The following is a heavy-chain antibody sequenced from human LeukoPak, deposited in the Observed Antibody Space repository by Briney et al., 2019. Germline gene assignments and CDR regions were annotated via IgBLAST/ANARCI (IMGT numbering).Heavy chain of an antibody. J-gene: IGHJ4*02. CDR2: INPSGGST. V-gene: IGHV1-46*01. Sequence: ASVKVSGKASGYTFTSYYMHWVRQAPGQGLEWMGIINPSGGSTSYAQKFQGRVTMTRDTSTSTVYMELSSLRSEDTAVYYCARGGSVIVVVIDFDYWGQGTLVTVSS. CDR3: ARGGSVIVVVIDFDY. D-gene: IGHD3-22*01. CDR1: GYTFTSYY.